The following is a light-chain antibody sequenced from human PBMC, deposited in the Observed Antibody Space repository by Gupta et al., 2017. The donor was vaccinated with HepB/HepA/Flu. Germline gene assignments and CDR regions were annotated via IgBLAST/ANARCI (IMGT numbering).Light chain of an antibody. J-gene: IGKJ2*01. CDR2: AAS. CDR3: QLLRSSPPGYT. CDR1: QSVSSTY. Sequence: EIVLTQSPGTLSLSAGERATLSCRASQSVSSTYLAWYQRKPGQAPRLLIYAASSRATGIPDRFSGGGSGTDFTLTISRLEPEDFAVYYCQLLRSSPPGYTFGQGTKVEIK. V-gene: IGKV3-20*01.